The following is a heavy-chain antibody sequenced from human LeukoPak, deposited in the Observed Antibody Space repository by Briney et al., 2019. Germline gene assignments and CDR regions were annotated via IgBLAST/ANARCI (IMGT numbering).Heavy chain of an antibody. D-gene: IGHD3-3*01. CDR1: GYTFTSYD. CDR2: MNPNSGNT. CDR3: ARGVNFWSGYGP. V-gene: IGHV1-8*01. Sequence: ASVKVSCKASGYTFTSYDINWVRQATGQGLEWMGWMNPNSGNTGYAQKFQGRVTMTRNTSISTAYMELSSLRSEVTAVYYCARGVNFWSGYGPWGQGTLVTVSS. J-gene: IGHJ5*02.